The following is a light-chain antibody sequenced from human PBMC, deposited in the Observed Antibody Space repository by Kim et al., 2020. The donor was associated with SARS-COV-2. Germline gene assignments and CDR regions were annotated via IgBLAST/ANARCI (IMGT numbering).Light chain of an antibody. CDR2: GKD. CDR1: SLRSYY. V-gene: IGLV3-19*01. Sequence: SSELTQDPAVSVALGQTVRITCQGDSLRSYYANWYQQKPGQAPVLVIYGKDNRPSGIPDRFSGSSSGNTASLTITGAQAEDEADYYCNSRDNSGTHYVFGTGTTVTVL. J-gene: IGLJ1*01. CDR3: NSRDNSGTHYV.